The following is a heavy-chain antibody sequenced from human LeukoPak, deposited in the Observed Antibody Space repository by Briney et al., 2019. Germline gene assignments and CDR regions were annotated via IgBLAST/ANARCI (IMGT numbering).Heavy chain of an antibody. CDR3: AGDGTGVLPGDAFDI. CDR2: ISYDGSNK. J-gene: IGHJ3*02. V-gene: IGHV3-30*04. D-gene: IGHD1-1*01. CDR1: GFTFSSYA. Sequence: GRSLRLSCAASGFTFSSYAMRWVRQAPGKGLEWVAVISYDGSNKYYADSVKGRFTISRDNSKNTLYLQMHTLRAEDTAVYYCAGDGTGVLPGDAFDIWSQGTMVTVSS.